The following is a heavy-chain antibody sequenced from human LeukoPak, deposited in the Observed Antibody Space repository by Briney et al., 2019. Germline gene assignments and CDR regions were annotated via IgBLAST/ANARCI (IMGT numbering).Heavy chain of an antibody. CDR3: AREWREGAFDI. V-gene: IGHV1-2*02. D-gene: IGHD3-3*01. CDR1: GDTFTGYY. J-gene: IGHJ3*02. CDR2: INPNSGRT. Sequence: ASVRVSCKAPGDTFTGYYMHCVRQAPGHGLEWMGWINPNSGRTTDAQKFQDRVTMTRDTSISTAYEELRRLRSDDTAVYYSAREWREGAFDIWGQGTMVTVSS.